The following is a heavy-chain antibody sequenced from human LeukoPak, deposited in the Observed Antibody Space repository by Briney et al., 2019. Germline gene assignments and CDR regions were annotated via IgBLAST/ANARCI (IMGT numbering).Heavy chain of an antibody. J-gene: IGHJ3*02. CDR3: ARASALTGTSRTSDDAFDI. V-gene: IGHV1-18*01. D-gene: IGHD1-7*01. CDR2: VSAYNDNT. CDR1: GYTFSTYG. Sequence: ASVKVSCTASGYTFSTYGITWVRQAPGQGLEWMGWVSAYNDNTNYAQKFQGRVTMTTDASTSTAYMELRSLRSDDTAVYYCARASALTGTSRTSDDAFDIWGQGTMVTVSS.